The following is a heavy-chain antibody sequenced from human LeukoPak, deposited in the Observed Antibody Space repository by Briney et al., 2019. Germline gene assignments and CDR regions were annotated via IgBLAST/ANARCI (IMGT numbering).Heavy chain of an antibody. J-gene: IGHJ4*02. V-gene: IGHV4-34*01. CDR2: INHGGGT. Sequence: SETLSLTCVVYGGSFSDYFWNWIRQTPGKGLEWIGEINHGGGTNYNPSLKSRATISVDTSKKQFSLNLTSVTAADTAVYYCARGEDGTGDYRPTYFDSWGQGTLVTVSS. D-gene: IGHD4-17*01. CDR1: GGSFSDYF. CDR3: ARGEDGTGDYRPTYFDS.